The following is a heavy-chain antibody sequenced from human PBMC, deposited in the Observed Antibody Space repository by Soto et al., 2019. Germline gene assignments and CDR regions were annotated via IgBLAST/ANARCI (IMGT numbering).Heavy chain of an antibody. J-gene: IGHJ4*02. Sequence: QVQLVQSGAEVKKPGASGKVSCQASGYTFTSYAMHWVRQAPGQRLEWMGWINAGNGNTKYSQKFQGRVTITRDTSASTAYMELSSLRSEDTAVYYCARGPPGSSYYFDYWGQGTLVTVSS. V-gene: IGHV1-3*01. D-gene: IGHD3-10*01. CDR3: ARGPPGSSYYFDY. CDR2: INAGNGNT. CDR1: GYTFTSYA.